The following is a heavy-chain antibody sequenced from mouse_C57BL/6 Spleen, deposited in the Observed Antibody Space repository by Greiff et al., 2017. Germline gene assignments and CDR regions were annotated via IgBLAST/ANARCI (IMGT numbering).Heavy chain of an antibody. CDR1: GYTFTSYG. CDR2: IYPRSGNT. CDR3: AIYYSLFAY. V-gene: IGHV1-81*01. D-gene: IGHD2-12*01. Sequence: VQLQQSGAELARPGASVKLSCKASGYTFTSYGISWVKQRTGQGLEWIGEIYPRSGNTYYNEKFKGKATLTGDKSSSTAYMELRSLTSEDSAVYFCAIYYSLFAYWGQGTLVTVSA. J-gene: IGHJ3*01.